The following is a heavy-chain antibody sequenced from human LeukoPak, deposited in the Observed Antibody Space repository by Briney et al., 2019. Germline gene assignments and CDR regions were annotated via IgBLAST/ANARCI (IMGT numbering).Heavy chain of an antibody. D-gene: IGHD3-10*01. CDR2: IRYDGSNK. Sequence: PGGSLRLSCAPPGFTFSSYGMHWVRQAPGKGLEGVAFIRYDGSNKYYADSVKGRFTISRDNSKNTLYLQMNSLRAEDTAVYYCAKVIYGSGSYDYWGQGTLVTVSS. CDR1: GFTFSSYG. CDR3: AKVIYGSGSYDY. J-gene: IGHJ4*02. V-gene: IGHV3-30*02.